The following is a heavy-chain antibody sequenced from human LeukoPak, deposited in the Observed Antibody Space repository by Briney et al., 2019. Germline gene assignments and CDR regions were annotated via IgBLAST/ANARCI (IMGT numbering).Heavy chain of an antibody. CDR2: ISVSGALT. V-gene: IGHV3-23*01. J-gene: IGHJ4*02. D-gene: IGHD2-15*01. CDR3: VKGDRRLDY. Sequence: GGSLRLSCAASGFTFSSYWMTWVRQAPGKGLEWVSGISVSGALTNYADSVKGRFTISRDDSKNTLYLQMDSLRAEDTAIYYCVKGDRRLDYWGQGTLVTVSS. CDR1: GFTFSSYW.